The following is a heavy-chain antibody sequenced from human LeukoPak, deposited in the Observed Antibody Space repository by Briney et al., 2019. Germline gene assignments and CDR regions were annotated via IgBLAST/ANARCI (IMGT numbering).Heavy chain of an antibody. V-gene: IGHV4-34*01. D-gene: IGHD3-10*01. CDR1: GGSFSGYY. J-gene: IGHJ5*02. Sequence: PSETLSLTCAVYGGSFSGYYWSWIRQPPGKGLEWIGEINHSGSTNYNPSLKSRVTISVDTSKNQFSLKLSSVTAADTAVYYCARGLRTTMVRGVIKKNWFDPWGQGTLVTVSS. CDR3: ARGLRTTMVRGVIKKNWFDP. CDR2: INHSGST.